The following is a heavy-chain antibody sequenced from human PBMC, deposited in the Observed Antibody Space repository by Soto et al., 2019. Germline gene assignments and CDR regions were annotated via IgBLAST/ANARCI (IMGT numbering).Heavy chain of an antibody. D-gene: IGHD2-2*01. CDR2: IYYSGST. CDR1: GGSVSSGNYY. J-gene: IGHJ6*02. Sequence: SETLSLTCTVSGGSVSSGNYYWSWIRQPPGKGLEWIGYIYYSGSTNYNPSLKSRVTISVDTSKNQFSLKLSSVTAADTAVYFCARDGREYQLLLDGMDVWGQGTTVTVSS. CDR3: ARDGREYQLLLDGMDV. V-gene: IGHV4-61*01.